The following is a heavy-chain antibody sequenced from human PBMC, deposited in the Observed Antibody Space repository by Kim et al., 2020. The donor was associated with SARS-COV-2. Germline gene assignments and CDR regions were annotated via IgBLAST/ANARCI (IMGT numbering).Heavy chain of an antibody. Sequence: GGSLRLSCAASGFTVSSNYMSWVRQAPGKGLEWVSVIYSGGSTYYADSVKGRFTISRDNSKNTLYLQMNSLRAEDTAVYYCAREVAARPSVLVAGTNWFDPWGQGTLVTVSS. D-gene: IGHD6-6*01. J-gene: IGHJ5*02. V-gene: IGHV3-66*01. CDR3: AREVAARPSVLVAGTNWFDP. CDR2: IYSGGST. CDR1: GFTVSSNY.